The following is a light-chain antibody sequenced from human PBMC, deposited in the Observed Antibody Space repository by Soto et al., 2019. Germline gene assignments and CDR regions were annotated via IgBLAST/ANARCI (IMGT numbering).Light chain of an antibody. CDR3: AAWDDSLXGRV. V-gene: IGLV1-44*01. CDR1: NSNIGSNA. Sequence: QSVLTQPPSASGTPGQRVTISCSGSNSNIGSNAVNWYQQLPVTGPKLLIYYDNLRPSGVPDRISGSKSGTSASLAIIGLQYDDEDDYYCAAWDDSLXGRVVGTGTKVXV. J-gene: IGLJ1*01. CDR2: YDN.